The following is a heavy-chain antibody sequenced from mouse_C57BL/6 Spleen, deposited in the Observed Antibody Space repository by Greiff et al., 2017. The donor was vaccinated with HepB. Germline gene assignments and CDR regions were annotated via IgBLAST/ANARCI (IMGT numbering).Heavy chain of an antibody. J-gene: IGHJ2*01. CDR1: GYTFTSYW. CDR3: ARWITTVVAVDY. D-gene: IGHD1-1*01. Sequence: VKLQQPGAELVKPGASVKLSCKASGYTFTSYWMHWVKQRPGQGLEWIGMIHPNSGSTNYNEKFKSKATLTVDKSSSTAYMQLSSLTSEDSAVYYCARWITTVVAVDYWGQGTTLTVSS. V-gene: IGHV1-64*01. CDR2: IHPNSGST.